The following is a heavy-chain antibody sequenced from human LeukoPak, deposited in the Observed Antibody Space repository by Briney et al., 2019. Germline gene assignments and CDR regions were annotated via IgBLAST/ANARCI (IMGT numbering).Heavy chain of an antibody. CDR1: GYTFTGYY. CDR2: INPNSGGT. V-gene: IGHV1-2*06. CDR3: ARGPLHHSSSDNWFDP. Sequence: GASVKVSCKASGYTFTGYYMHWVRQAPGQGLEWMGRINPNSGGTNYAQKFQGRVTMTRDTSISTAYMELSRLRSDDTAVYYCARGPLHHSSSDNWFDPWGQGTLVTVSS. D-gene: IGHD6-6*01. J-gene: IGHJ5*02.